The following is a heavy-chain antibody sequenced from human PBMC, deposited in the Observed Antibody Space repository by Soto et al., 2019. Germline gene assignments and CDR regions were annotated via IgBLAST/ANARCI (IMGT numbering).Heavy chain of an antibody. CDR2: ISYDGSNE. Sequence: GESLKISCAASGFAFSSYGIHWVRQAPGKGLEWVAGISYDGSNEHYTDSVKGRFTISRDNSKNTLYLQMNSLRAEDTAVYYCAKDTYFYDTSGYYIFDYWGQGTLVTVSS. V-gene: IGHV3-30*18. CDR3: AKDTYFYDTSGYYIFDY. D-gene: IGHD3-22*01. CDR1: GFAFSSYG. J-gene: IGHJ4*02.